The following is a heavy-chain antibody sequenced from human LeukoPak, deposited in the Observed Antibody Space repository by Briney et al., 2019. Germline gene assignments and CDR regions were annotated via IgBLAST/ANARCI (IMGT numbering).Heavy chain of an antibody. CDR1: GFTLSDYY. CDR3: ARGKPDYGFWTYYYYGMDV. J-gene: IGHJ6*02. Sequence: GGSLRLSCAASGFTLSDYYMSWIRQAPGKGLEWVPYISSSGSTIYYADSVKGRFTISRDNAKNSLYLQMNSLRAEDTAVYYCARGKPDYGFWTYYYYGMDVWGQGTTVTVSS. CDR2: ISSSGSTI. D-gene: IGHD3-3*01. V-gene: IGHV3-11*01.